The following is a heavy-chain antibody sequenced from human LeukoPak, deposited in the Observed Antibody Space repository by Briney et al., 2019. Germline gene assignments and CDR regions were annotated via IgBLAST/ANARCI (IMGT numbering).Heavy chain of an antibody. Sequence: PGGSLRLSCAASGFTFSSYGMHWVRQAPGKGLEWVAFIRYDGSNKYYADSVKGRFTISRDNSKNTLYLQMNSLRAEDTAVYYCAKSSKTSIAAARLQGDDAFDIWGQGTMVTVSS. CDR3: AKSSKTSIAAARLQGDDAFDI. J-gene: IGHJ3*02. D-gene: IGHD6-13*01. CDR1: GFTFSSYG. CDR2: IRYDGSNK. V-gene: IGHV3-30*02.